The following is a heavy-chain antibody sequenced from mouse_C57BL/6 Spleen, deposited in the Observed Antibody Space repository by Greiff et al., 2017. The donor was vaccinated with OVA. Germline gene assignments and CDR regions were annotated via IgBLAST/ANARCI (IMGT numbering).Heavy chain of an antibody. CDR2: ISSGSSTI. J-gene: IGHJ2*01. Sequence: EVKLMESGGGLVKPGGSLKLSCAASGFTFSDYGMHWVRQAPEKGLEWVAYISSGSSTIYYADTVKGRFTISRDNAKNTLFLQMTSLRSEDTAMYYCARGNFYYFDYWGQGTTLTVPS. CDR3: ARGNFYYFDY. V-gene: IGHV5-17*01. CDR1: GFTFSDYG.